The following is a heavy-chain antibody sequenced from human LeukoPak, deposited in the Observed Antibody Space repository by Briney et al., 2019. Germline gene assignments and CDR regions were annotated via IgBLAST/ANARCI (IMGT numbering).Heavy chain of an antibody. CDR1: GYTFTSYD. D-gene: IGHD3-9*01. CDR2: MNPNSGNT. J-gene: IGHJ4*02. V-gene: IGHV1-8*01. CDR3: ARGYDILTGTDY. Sequence: GASVKVSCKASGYTFTSYDINWVRQATGQGLEWMGWMNPNSGNTGYAQKFQGRGTMTRNTSISTAYMELSSLRSEDTAVYYCARGYDILTGTDYWGQGTLVTVSS.